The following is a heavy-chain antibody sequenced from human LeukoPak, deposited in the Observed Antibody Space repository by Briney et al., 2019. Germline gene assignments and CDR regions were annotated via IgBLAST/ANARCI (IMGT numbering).Heavy chain of an antibody. D-gene: IGHD2-2*01. Sequence: KPSQTLSLTCTVSGGSISSGGYYWSWLRQHPGKGLEWIGYIYYSGSTYYNPSLKSRVTISVDTSKNQFSLNLSSVTAADTAVYYCAREQRYCSSTSCHPNAFDIWGQGTMVTVSS. CDR3: AREQRYCSSTSCHPNAFDI. V-gene: IGHV4-31*03. CDR1: GGSISSGGYY. J-gene: IGHJ3*02. CDR2: IYYSGST.